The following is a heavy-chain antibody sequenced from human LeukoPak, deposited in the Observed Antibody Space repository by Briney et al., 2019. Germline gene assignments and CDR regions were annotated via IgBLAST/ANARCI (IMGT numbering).Heavy chain of an antibody. CDR2: INHSGST. CDR1: GGSFSGYY. CDR3: ASGEYSGSYYYYYGMDV. J-gene: IGHJ6*02. Sequence: PSETLSHTCAVYGGSFSGYYWSWIRQPPGKGLEWIGEINHSGSTNYNPSLKSRVTISVDTSKNQFSLKLSSVTAADTAVYYCASGEYSGSYYYYYGMDVWGQGTTVTVSS. V-gene: IGHV4-34*01. D-gene: IGHD1-26*01.